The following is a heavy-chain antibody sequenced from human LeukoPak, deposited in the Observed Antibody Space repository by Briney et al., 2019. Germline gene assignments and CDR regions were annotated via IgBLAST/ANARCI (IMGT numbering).Heavy chain of an antibody. CDR1: GFTFSTYA. Sequence: PGGSLRLSCAASGFTFSTYAMNWVRQAPGKGLEWVSTISGSGGSTYYADSVKGRFTISRDNSKNTLYLQMNSLRAEDTAVYYCAKASRGYGDYDYFDYWGQGTLVTVSS. J-gene: IGHJ4*02. CDR3: AKASRGYGDYDYFDY. V-gene: IGHV3-23*01. CDR2: ISGSGGST. D-gene: IGHD4-17*01.